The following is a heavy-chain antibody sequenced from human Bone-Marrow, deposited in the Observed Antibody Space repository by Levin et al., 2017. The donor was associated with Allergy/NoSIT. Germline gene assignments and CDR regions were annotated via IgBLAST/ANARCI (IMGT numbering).Heavy chain of an antibody. J-gene: IGHJ5*02. V-gene: IGHV3-23*01. CDR2: ISVSGDST. CDR3: ATGTYGGT. Sequence: GGSLRLSCAASGFTFSDHAMSWVRQAPGTGLEWVSTISVSGDSTHFADSVKGRFTISRDNSKNTLYLQMNSLRAEDTAVYYCATGTYGGTWGQGALVTVSS. CDR1: GFTFSDHA. D-gene: IGHD1-1*01.